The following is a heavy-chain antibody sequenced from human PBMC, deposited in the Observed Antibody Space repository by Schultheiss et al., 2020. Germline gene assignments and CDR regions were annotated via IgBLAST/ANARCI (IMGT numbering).Heavy chain of an antibody. CDR2: ISGSGGST. Sequence: GGSLRLSCAASGFTFSNAWMNWVRQAPGKGLEWVSAISGSGGSTYYADSVKGRFTISRDNSKNTLYLQMNSLRAEDTAVYYCARLTTVTEGLDYWGQGTLVTVSS. V-gene: IGHV3-23*01. J-gene: IGHJ4*02. CDR1: GFTFSNAW. CDR3: ARLTTVTEGLDY. D-gene: IGHD4-17*01.